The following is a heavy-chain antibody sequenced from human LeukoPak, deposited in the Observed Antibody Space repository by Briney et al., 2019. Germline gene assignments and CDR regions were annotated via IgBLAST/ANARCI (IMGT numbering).Heavy chain of an antibody. V-gene: IGHV1-2*02. CDR1: GYTFSDYY. CDR2: INTNSGGA. Sequence: ASVKVSCKASGYTFSDYYMHWVRQAPGQGLEWMGWINTNSGGAKYAQSFQGRVIMTRDTSISTAYMEFNRLRSDDTAVYYCATLVLISSLSLGAFDIWGQGTMVTVSS. D-gene: IGHD6-6*01. CDR3: ATLVLISSLSLGAFDI. J-gene: IGHJ3*02.